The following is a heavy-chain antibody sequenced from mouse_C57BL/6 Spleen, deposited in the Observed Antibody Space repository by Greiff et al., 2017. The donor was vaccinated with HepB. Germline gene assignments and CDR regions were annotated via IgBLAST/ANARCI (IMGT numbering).Heavy chain of an antibody. V-gene: IGHV3-6*01. J-gene: IGHJ4*01. Sequence: EVKLQESGPGLVKPSQSLSLTCSVTGYSITSGYYWNWIRQFPGNKLEWMGYISYDGSNNYNPSLKNRISITRDTSKNQFFLKLNSVTTEDTATYYCAREGNYDGYYDYAMDYWGQGTSVTVSS. CDR2: ISYDGSN. CDR3: AREGNYDGYYDYAMDY. CDR1: GYSITSGYY. D-gene: IGHD2-3*01.